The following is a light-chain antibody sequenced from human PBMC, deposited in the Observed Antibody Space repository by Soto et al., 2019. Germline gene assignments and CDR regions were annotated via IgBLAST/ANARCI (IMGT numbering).Light chain of an antibody. J-gene: IGKJ2*01. CDR3: QHYSGWPPV. Sequence: EVMLTQSPATLSLSLGERATLSCRASQGISSNVAWYQQKPGQAPRLLIYQTSARATGIPARFSGSGSGTDFTLTISNLQSEDFALYYCQHYSGWPPVFGQGTKVDIK. CDR2: QTS. V-gene: IGKV3-15*01. CDR1: QGISSN.